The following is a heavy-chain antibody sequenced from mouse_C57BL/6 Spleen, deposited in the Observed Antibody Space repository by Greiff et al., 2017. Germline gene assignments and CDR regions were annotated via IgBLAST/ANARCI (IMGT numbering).Heavy chain of an antibody. D-gene: IGHD1-1*01. V-gene: IGHV1-18*01. CDR3: ARYGYYAMDY. CDR1: GYTFTDYN. J-gene: IGHJ4*01. CDR2: INPNNGGT. Sequence: EVQLQQSGPELVKPGASVKIPCKASGYTFTDYNMDWVKQSHGKSLEWIGDINPNNGGTIYNQKFKGKATLTVDKSSSTAYMELRSLTSEDTAVYYGARYGYYAMDYWGQGTSVTVSS.